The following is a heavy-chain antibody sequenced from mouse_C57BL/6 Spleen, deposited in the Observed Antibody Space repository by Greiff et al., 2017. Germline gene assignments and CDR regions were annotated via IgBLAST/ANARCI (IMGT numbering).Heavy chain of an antibody. CDR2: IYPGSVST. J-gene: IGHJ4*01. CDR1: GYTFTSYW. CDR3: ASLYNDDDARGDY. D-gene: IGHD2-4*01. Sequence: QVQLQQPGAELVKPGASVKMSFKASGYTFTSYWITWVKQRPGQGLEWIGDIYPGSVSTNYNEKFKSKATLTVDTSSSTAYMQLSSLTSEDSAVYYCASLYNDDDARGDYWGQGTSVTVSS. V-gene: IGHV1-55*01.